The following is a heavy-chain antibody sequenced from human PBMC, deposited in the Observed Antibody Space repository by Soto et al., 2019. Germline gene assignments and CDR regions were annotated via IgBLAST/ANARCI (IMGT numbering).Heavy chain of an antibody. CDR2: IYYSGST. V-gene: IGHV4-59*01. J-gene: IGHJ3*02. Sequence: PSETLSLTCTVSGGSISSYYWSWIRQPPGKGLEWIGYIYYSGSTNYNPSLKSRVTISVDTSKNQFSLKLSSVTAADTAVYYCARGYTNRDAFDIWGQGTMVTVSS. CDR1: GGSISSYY. D-gene: IGHD2-2*02. CDR3: ARGYTNRDAFDI.